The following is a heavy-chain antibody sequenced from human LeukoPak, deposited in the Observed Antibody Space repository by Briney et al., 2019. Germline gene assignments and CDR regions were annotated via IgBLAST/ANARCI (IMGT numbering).Heavy chain of an antibody. D-gene: IGHD5-18*01. Sequence: SETLSLTCTVSGGSISSSSYYWGWIRQPPGEGLEWIGSIYYSGSTYYNPSLKSRVTISVDTSKNQFSLKLSSVTAADTAVYYCARRGQLWFTYYFDYWGQGTLVTVSS. CDR1: GGSISSSSYY. J-gene: IGHJ4*02. V-gene: IGHV4-39*01. CDR3: ARRGQLWFTYYFDY. CDR2: IYYSGST.